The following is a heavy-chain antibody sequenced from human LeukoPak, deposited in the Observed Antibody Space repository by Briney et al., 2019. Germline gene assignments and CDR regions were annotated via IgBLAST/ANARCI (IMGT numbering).Heavy chain of an antibody. J-gene: IGHJ4*02. V-gene: IGHV1-69*04. CDR2: IIPILGIA. CDR1: GYTLTELS. CDR3: ARVNAYSFDY. Sequence: ASVKVSCKVSGYTLTELSMHWVRQAPGKGLEWMGRIIPILGIANYAQKFQGRVTITADKSTSTAYMELSSLRSEDTAVYYCARVNAYSFDYWGQGTLVTVSS.